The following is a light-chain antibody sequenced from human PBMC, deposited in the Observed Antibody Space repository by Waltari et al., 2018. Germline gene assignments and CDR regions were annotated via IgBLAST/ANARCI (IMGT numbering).Light chain of an antibody. Sequence: EIVMTQSPATLFVSPGERATLPCRASQSVSSNLAWYRQKPGQAPRLLIYGASTRATGIPARFSGSGSGTEFTLTISSLQSEDFAVYYCQQYNNWPGTFGQGTKVEIK. V-gene: IGKV3-15*01. CDR1: QSVSSN. J-gene: IGKJ1*01. CDR3: QQYNNWPGT. CDR2: GAS.